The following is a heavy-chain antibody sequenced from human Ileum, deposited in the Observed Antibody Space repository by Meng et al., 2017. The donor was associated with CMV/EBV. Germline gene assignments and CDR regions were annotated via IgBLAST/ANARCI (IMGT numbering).Heavy chain of an antibody. J-gene: IGHJ4*02. CDR3: ARLNYYDSREFDY. D-gene: IGHD3-22*01. CDR2: IYTGGSP. V-gene: IGHV4-4*07. Sequence: QVKLLESGPGLVKPLETLSLPCTVSGGSIRNYYWSWIRQPAGKGLEWIGRIYTGGSPNYNPSLYSRVTMSLDTSKNQFSLKLNSVTAADTAVYYCARLNYYDSREFDYWGQGTLVTVSS. CDR1: GGSIRNYY.